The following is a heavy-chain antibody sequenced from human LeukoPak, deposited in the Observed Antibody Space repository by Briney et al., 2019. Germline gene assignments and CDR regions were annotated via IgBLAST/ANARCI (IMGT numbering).Heavy chain of an antibody. CDR2: ISGSGDTT. J-gene: IGHJ5*02. CDR1: GFSFSNYG. Sequence: GGSLRLSCAASGFSFSNYGMGWVRQAPGEGLEWVSSISGSGDTTYYADSVKGRFTISRDNSKNTFYLQMHSLRADDTALYCCAKDRTGTTGRDWLDPWGHGTLVTVSS. D-gene: IGHD1-1*01. CDR3: AKDRTGTTGRDWLDP. V-gene: IGHV3-23*01.